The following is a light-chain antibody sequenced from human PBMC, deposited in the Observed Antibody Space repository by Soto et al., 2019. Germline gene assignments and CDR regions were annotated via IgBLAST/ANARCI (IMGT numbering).Light chain of an antibody. CDR3: QQSLTTPVT. CDR1: QNINTS. Sequence: DIQMTQSPSSLSASVGPRVTITCRASQNINTSLTWYQQKPGKAPNLPIFAASTLQSGVSSRFSGSGSGTDFTLTISSLQPEDFATYYCQQSLTTPVTFSQGTRVEI. J-gene: IGKJ5*01. V-gene: IGKV1-39*01. CDR2: AAS.